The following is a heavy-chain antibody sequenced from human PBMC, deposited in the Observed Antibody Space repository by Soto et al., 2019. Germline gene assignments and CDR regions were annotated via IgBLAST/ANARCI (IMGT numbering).Heavy chain of an antibody. D-gene: IGHD5-12*01. V-gene: IGHV4-34*01. Sequence: SETLSLTCAVYGGSFSGYYWSWIRQPPGKGLEWIGEINHSGSTNYNPSLKSRVTISVDTSKNQFSLKLSSVTAADTAVYYCARDHPLAGGVGIVATIKTYYYYYMDVWGKGTTVTVSS. J-gene: IGHJ6*03. CDR2: INHSGST. CDR3: ARDHPLAGGVGIVATIKTYYYYYMDV. CDR1: GGSFSGYY.